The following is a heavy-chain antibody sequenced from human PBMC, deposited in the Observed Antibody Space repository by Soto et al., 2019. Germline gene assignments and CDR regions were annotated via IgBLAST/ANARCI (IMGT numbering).Heavy chain of an antibody. Sequence: GGSLRLSCAASGFIFSTYAMHWVRQPPGKGLEWVAVISYDGNTKDYADSVKGRFSISRDNSKNTVYLQMSSLRTEDTAVYYCARPGSGYHVLTGRYFYYYHTVDVWGQGTTVTVSS. D-gene: IGHD3-9*01. V-gene: IGHV3-30-3*01. CDR2: ISYDGNTK. CDR3: ARPGSGYHVLTGRYFYYYHTVDV. CDR1: GFIFSTYA. J-gene: IGHJ6*02.